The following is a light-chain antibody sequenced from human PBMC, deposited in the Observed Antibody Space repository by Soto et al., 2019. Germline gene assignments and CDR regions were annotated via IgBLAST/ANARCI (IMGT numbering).Light chain of an antibody. V-gene: IGKV1-6*01. Sequence: AIQMTQFASSLSASVGDRVTITCRASQGIRNDLGWYQQKSGKAPKLLIFGASTLQSGVPSRFSGSGSGTDFTLTISSLQPEDFATYFCQHIYSIPITFGQGTRLEIK. J-gene: IGKJ5*01. CDR1: QGIRND. CDR3: QHIYSIPIT. CDR2: GAS.